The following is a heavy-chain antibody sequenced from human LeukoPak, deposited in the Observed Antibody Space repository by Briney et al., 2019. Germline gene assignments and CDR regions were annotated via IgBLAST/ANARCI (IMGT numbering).Heavy chain of an antibody. Sequence: GGSLRLSCAASGFTFSSYGMHWVRQAPGKGLEWVVFIQYDGSNKYYADSVKGRFTISRDNSKNTLYLQMNSLRAEDTAVYYCANAMSSTTCSYYFDSWGQGSLVTVSS. CDR1: GFTFSSYG. V-gene: IGHV3-30*02. CDR2: IQYDGSNK. J-gene: IGHJ4*02. CDR3: ANAMSSTTCSYYFDS. D-gene: IGHD2-2*01.